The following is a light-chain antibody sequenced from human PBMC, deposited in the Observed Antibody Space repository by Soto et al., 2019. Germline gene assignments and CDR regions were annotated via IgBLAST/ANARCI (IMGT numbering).Light chain of an antibody. V-gene: IGKV1-5*01. Sequence: DIQMTQSPSTLSASVGDRVTLTCRASQSIHDWLAWYQQKPGKAPRLMIYDVSNLESGVPSRFSGSASGTEFTLTISSLQHDDFEIYYCQQYSSYPWTFGQGTKVDIK. J-gene: IGKJ1*01. CDR1: QSIHDW. CDR3: QQYSSYPWT. CDR2: DVS.